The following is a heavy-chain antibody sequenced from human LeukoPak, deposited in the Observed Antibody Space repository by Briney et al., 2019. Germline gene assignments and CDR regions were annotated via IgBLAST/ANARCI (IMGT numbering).Heavy chain of an antibody. D-gene: IGHD6-13*01. V-gene: IGHV3-11*04. J-gene: IGHJ4*02. CDR3: ARDVQYSSSWYWAY. CDR1: GFTFSDYY. CDR2: ISSSGSTI. Sequence: GGSLRLSCAASGFTFSDYYMSWIRQVPGKGLEWVSYISSSGSTIYYADSVKGRFTISRDNAKNSLYLQMNSLRAEDTAVYYCARDVQYSSSWYWAYWGQGTLVTVSS.